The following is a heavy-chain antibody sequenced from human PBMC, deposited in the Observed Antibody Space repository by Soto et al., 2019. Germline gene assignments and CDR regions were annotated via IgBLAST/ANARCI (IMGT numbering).Heavy chain of an antibody. Sequence: GASVKVSCKASGYTFTSYYMHWVRQAPGQGLEWMGIVNPSGGNTNYAQKFQGRVTMTRDTSTSTVFMELSSLRSEDTAVFYCARGGRSDFWSGYFCDYWGQGTPVTVSS. J-gene: IGHJ4*02. CDR2: VNPSGGNT. V-gene: IGHV1-46*03. D-gene: IGHD3-3*01. CDR3: ARGGRSDFWSGYFCDY. CDR1: GYTFTSYY.